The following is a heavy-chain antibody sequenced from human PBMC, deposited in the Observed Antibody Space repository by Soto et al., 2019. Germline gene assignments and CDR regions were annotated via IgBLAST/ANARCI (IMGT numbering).Heavy chain of an antibody. J-gene: IGHJ4*02. CDR2: IRGATI. D-gene: IGHD5-18*01. CDR1: GFTFSIYS. CDR3: ARDLGYTYGSDY. Sequence: EVQLVESGGGLVQPGGSLRLSCEASGFTFSIYSMNWVRQAPGKGLEWISYIRGATIYYADSVKGRFTISRDNARNSLYLQMNRLRDEDTAVYYCARDLGYTYGSDYWGQGTLVTVSS. V-gene: IGHV3-48*02.